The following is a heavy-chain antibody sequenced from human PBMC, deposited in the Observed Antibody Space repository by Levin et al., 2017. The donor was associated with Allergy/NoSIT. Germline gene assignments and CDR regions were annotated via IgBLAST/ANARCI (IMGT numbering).Heavy chain of an antibody. CDR2: IINSGVGT. CDR1: GFTFNNYA. V-gene: IGHV3-23*01. Sequence: LSLTCAASGFTFNNYAMSWVRQAPGKGLEWVSAIINSGVGTYYADSVKGRFTISRDNSKNTMYLQMNSRRAEDTAVYFCAKDAIRGSDQPYYFDYWGQGTLVTASS. D-gene: IGHD6-19*01. J-gene: IGHJ4*02. CDR3: AKDAIRGSDQPYYFDY.